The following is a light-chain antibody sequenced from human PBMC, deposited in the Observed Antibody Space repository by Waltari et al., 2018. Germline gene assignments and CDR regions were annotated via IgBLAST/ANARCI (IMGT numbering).Light chain of an antibody. CDR2: LGS. J-gene: IGKJ1*01. Sequence: DIVVTQSPLSLPVTPGEPASISCRSSQSLLHRNGNNYLDWYLQKPGQYPQLLIYLGSNRTSRVTDRGSGSGEGTDFTLRVSRVEAEDLGVYYCMQSLPALWTFDPGTKVEIK. CDR3: MQSLPALWT. V-gene: IGKV2-28*01. CDR1: QSLLHRNGNNY.